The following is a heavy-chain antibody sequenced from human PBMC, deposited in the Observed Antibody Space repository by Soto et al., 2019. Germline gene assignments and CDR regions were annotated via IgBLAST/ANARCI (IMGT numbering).Heavy chain of an antibody. CDR2: ISSSSSYI. CDR3: ARGNYDYVWGSYRSPNNWFDP. CDR1: GFTFSSYS. D-gene: IGHD3-16*02. V-gene: IGHV3-21*01. Sequence: EVQLVESGGGLVKPGGSLRLSCAASGFTFSSYSMNWVRQAPGKGLEWVSSISSSSSYIYYADSVKGRFTISRDNAKNSLYLQMNSLRAEDTAVYYCARGNYDYVWGSYRSPNNWFDPWGQGTLVTVSS. J-gene: IGHJ5*02.